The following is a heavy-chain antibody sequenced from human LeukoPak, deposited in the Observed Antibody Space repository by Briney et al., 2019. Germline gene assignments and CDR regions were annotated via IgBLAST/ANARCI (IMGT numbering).Heavy chain of an antibody. D-gene: IGHD3-9*01. CDR2: IDWNSRST. J-gene: IGHJ4*02. CDR1: GFTFDDYA. Sequence: GGSLRLSCAASGFTFDDYAMQWVRLSPGKGLEWVSRIDWNSRSTVYADSVRRRFTISRDNAKNSLYLQMNSLRPEDTALYYCARDRRPLTGYNAQDYWGQGTLVTVSS. CDR3: ARDRRPLTGYNAQDY. V-gene: IGHV3-9*01.